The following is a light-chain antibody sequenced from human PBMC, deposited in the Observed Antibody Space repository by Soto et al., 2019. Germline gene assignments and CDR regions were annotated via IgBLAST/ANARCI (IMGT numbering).Light chain of an antibody. V-gene: IGKV1-39*01. CDR3: QQSFTTHWT. CDR2: GAS. CDR1: QDIRNY. Sequence: DIQMTQSPSSLSPSVGDKVTITCRASQDIRNYLNWYQQKPGKAPKVLIFGASSLYTGVPKRFSGSGFGTEFTLTISGLQPEDFATYFCQQSFTTHWTFGQGTKV. J-gene: IGKJ1*01.